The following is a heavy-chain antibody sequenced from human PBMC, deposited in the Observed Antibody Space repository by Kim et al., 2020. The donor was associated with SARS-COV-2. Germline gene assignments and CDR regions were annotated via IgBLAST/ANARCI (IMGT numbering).Heavy chain of an antibody. CDR2: IIPIFGTA. Sequence: SVKVSCKASGGTFSSYAISWVRQAPGQGLEWMGGIIPIFGTANYAQKFQGRVTITADESTSTAYMELSSLRSEDTAVYYCAVWAGIVGASYYYYGMDVWGQGTTVTVSS. CDR3: AVWAGIVGASYYYYGMDV. D-gene: IGHD1-26*01. J-gene: IGHJ6*02. CDR1: GGTFSSYA. V-gene: IGHV1-69*13.